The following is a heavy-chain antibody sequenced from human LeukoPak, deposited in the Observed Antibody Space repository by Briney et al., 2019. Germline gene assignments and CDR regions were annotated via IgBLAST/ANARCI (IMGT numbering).Heavy chain of an antibody. CDR1: GFTFSSYG. D-gene: IGHD6-19*01. Sequence: GGSLRLSCAASGFTFSSYGMSWVRQAPGKGLEWVSAITGSGDRTYYADSVKSRFTISRDDFKNTLYLQMNSLRTEDTAVYYCAKQPHSSGWPYFDSWGQGTLVTVSS. CDR2: ITGSGDRT. J-gene: IGHJ4*02. V-gene: IGHV3-23*01. CDR3: AKQPHSSGWPYFDS.